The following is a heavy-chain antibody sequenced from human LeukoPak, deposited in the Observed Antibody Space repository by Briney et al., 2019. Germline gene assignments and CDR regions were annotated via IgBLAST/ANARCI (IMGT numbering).Heavy chain of an antibody. CDR2: INQDGSEK. CDR3: AREPTKGGGSGSYYGMNDAFDI. V-gene: IGHV3-7*03. Sequence: LPGGSLRLSCAASGFTFSSYWMSWVRQAPGKGLEWVANINQDGSEKYYVDSVKGRFTISRDNSKNTLYLQMNSPRAEDTAVYYCAREPTKGGGSGSYYGMNDAFDIWGQGTMVTVSS. CDR1: GFTFSSYW. J-gene: IGHJ3*02. D-gene: IGHD3-10*01.